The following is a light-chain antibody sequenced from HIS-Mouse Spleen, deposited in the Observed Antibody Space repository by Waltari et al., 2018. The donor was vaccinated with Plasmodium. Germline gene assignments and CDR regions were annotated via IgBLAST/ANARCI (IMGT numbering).Light chain of an antibody. CDR3: YSTDSSGNHRV. CDR1: ASPTTS. V-gene: IGLV3-10*01. Sequence: SYDLTQPPSVSVSPGQTARTTCSGDASPTTSAYWYQQKSGQAPVLVIYEDSKRPSGIPERFSGSSSGTMATLTISGAQVEDEADYYCYSTDSSGNHRVFGGGTKLTVL. J-gene: IGLJ3*02. CDR2: EDS.